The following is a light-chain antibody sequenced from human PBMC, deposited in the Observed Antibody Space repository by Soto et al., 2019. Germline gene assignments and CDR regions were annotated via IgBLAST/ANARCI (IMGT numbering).Light chain of an antibody. J-gene: IGKJ5*01. CDR1: QSVSSN. CDR2: GAS. V-gene: IGKV3-15*01. CDR3: QHYSNWPLT. Sequence: EVVMTQSPATLSVSPGERATLSCRASQSVSSNLAWYQQKPGQAPRLLIYGASTRATGIPARFSGSGSGTEFTLTISSLQSEDFAVYYCQHYSNWPLTFGPGTRLEIK.